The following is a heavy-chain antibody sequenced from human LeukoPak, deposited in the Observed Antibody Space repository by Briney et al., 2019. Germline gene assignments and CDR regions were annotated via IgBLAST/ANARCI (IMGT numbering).Heavy chain of an antibody. CDR1: GFTFSSYA. D-gene: IGHD1-26*01. Sequence: GGSLRLSCAASGFTFSSYAMSWVRQAPGKGLEWVSGISGSGDNTYYADSVKGRFTISRDNSKNTLYVQVNSLGTEDTAVYYCAKVGATHFDYWGQGTLVTVSS. CDR2: ISGSGDNT. J-gene: IGHJ4*02. CDR3: AKVGATHFDY. V-gene: IGHV3-23*01.